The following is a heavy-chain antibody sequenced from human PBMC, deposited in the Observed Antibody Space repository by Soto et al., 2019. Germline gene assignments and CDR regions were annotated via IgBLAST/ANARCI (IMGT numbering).Heavy chain of an antibody. CDR2: ISPYNDKT. CDR1: GYTFNSYD. V-gene: IGHV1-18*01. CDR3: ARHPECIAQIGWFDP. Sequence: ASVKVSYKSTGYTFNSYDMRWERQAPGQGLAGMGWISPYNDKTDYAQQLQGRVTMTTDTSTSTVYMELMSLRSDDTAVYYCARHPECIAQIGWFDPWGQGTLVTVSS. J-gene: IGHJ5*02. D-gene: IGHD6-13*01.